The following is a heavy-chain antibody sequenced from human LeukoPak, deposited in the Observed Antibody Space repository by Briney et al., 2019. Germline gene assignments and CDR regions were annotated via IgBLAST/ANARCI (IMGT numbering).Heavy chain of an antibody. Sequence: GGSLRLSCAASGFTFSSYWMSWVRQAPGKGLEWVANIKQDGSEKYYVDSVKGRFTISRDNAKNSLYLQMNSLRAEDTALYYCARVGYDILTGYYRAFDYWGQGTLVTVSS. CDR3: ARVGYDILTGYYRAFDY. CDR1: GFTFSSYW. V-gene: IGHV3-7*05. CDR2: IKQDGSEK. D-gene: IGHD3-9*01. J-gene: IGHJ4*02.